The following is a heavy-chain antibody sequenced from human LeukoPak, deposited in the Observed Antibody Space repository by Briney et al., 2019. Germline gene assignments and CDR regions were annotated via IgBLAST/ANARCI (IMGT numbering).Heavy chain of an antibody. V-gene: IGHV4-34*01. J-gene: IGHJ6*04. CDR3: ARARGGGVVISRTPDV. CDR2: INHSGST. CDR1: GGSFSGYY. D-gene: IGHD3-3*01. Sequence: SETLSLTCAVYGGSFSGYYWSLIRQPPGKGLEWIGEINHSGSTNYNPSLKSRVTISVDTSKNQFSLKLSSVTAADTAVYYCARARGGGVVISRTPDVWGKGTTVTVSS.